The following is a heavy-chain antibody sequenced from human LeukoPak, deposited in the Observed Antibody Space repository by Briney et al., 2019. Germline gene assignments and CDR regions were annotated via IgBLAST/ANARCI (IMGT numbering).Heavy chain of an antibody. CDR2: IYYRGRP. J-gene: IGHJ4*02. D-gene: IGHD3-9*01. CDR1: GGSISSYY. V-gene: IGHV4-59*07. Sequence: PSDTLSLTRTVSGGSISSYYWSWIRQPPGKGPGWNGYIYYRGRPDYTPSLKSRVTISVDTSKTQFSLKLSSVTAADTAVYYCARGLSGYLYYFDYWGQGTLVTVSS. CDR3: ARGLSGYLYYFDY.